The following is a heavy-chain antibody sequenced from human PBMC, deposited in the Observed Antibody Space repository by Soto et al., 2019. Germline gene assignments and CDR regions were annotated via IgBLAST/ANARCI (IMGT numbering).Heavy chain of an antibody. Sequence: QVQLVQSGAEVKKPGSSVKVSCKASGGTFSSYAISWVRQAPGQGLEWMGGIIPIFGTANYAQKFQGRVTITADESTSTAYLELSSLRSEDTAVYYCARERMTTVIYYYYGMDVWGQGTTVTVSS. V-gene: IGHV1-69*01. CDR1: GGTFSSYA. J-gene: IGHJ6*02. D-gene: IGHD4-4*01. CDR3: ARERMTTVIYYYYGMDV. CDR2: IIPIFGTA.